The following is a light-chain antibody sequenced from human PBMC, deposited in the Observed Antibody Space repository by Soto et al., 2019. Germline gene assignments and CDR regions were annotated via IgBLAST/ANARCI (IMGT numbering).Light chain of an antibody. Sequence: EIVLTQSPGTLSFSPGERATLNCRASHSISTSSLAWYRQKPGQAPRLLIYGAFNRATGIPDRFSGGGSGTDFTLTITRLEPEDFAVYYCQQRSNWPPITFGQGTRLE. J-gene: IGKJ5*01. CDR1: HSISTSS. V-gene: IGKV3D-20*02. CDR3: QQRSNWPPIT. CDR2: GAF.